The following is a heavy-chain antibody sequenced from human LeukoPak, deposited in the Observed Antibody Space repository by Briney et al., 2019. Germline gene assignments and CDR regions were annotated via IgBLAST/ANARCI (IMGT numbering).Heavy chain of an antibody. CDR2: IYYSGST. V-gene: IGHV4-30-4*08. J-gene: IGHJ4*02. CDR1: GGSISSGDYY. CDR3: ARDEVGATTFDY. D-gene: IGHD1-26*01. Sequence: SQTLSLTRTVSGGSISSGDYYWSWIRQPPGKGLEWIGYIYYSGSTYYNPSLKSRVTISVDTSKNQFSLKLSSVTAADTAVYYCARDEVGATTFDYWGQGTLVTVSS.